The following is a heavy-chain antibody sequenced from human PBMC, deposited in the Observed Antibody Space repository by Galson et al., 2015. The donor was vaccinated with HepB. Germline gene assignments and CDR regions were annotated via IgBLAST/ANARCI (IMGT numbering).Heavy chain of an antibody. J-gene: IGHJ6*02. CDR2: IYYSGST. Sequence: TLSLTCTVSGGSISSGGYYWSWIRQHPGKGLEWIGYIYYSGSTYYNPSLKSRVTISVDTSKNQFSLKLSSVTAADTAVYYCATVVVPAAIPDYYYYGMDVWGQGTTVTVSS. D-gene: IGHD2-2*01. V-gene: IGHV4-31*03. CDR1: GGSISSGGYY. CDR3: ATVVVPAAIPDYYYYGMDV.